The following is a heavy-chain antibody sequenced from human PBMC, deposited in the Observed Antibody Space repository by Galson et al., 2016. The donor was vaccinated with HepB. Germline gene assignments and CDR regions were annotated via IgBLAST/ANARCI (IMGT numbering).Heavy chain of an antibody. J-gene: IGHJ6*02. CDR2: IYSSGST. CDR3: VSLPPPHLAARPNPRSDGIDV. V-gene: IGHV4-39*01. CDR1: GDSISGSSYY. D-gene: IGHD6-6*01. Sequence: SETLSLTCSVSGDSISGSSYYWGWIRQPPGKGLEWIGHIYSSGSTYYNPSLKSRVTISVDTSKIQFSLTLTSVTAADAAVYHCVSLPPPHLAARPNPRSDGIDVWGQGTTVIVSS.